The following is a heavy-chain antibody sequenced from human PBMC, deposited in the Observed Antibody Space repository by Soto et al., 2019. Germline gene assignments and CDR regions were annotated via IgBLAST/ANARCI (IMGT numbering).Heavy chain of an antibody. CDR2: INEYGSVI. Sequence: PEGSLRLSCAASGFTFSSYWMHWVRQVPGKGLVWVSRINEYGSVINYADSVKGRFTIFRDNSKNTLYLEMNSLRAEDAAVYYCTRDIGGRGAYWGQGTLVTVSS. J-gene: IGHJ4*02. CDR1: GFTFSSYW. CDR3: TRDIGGRGAY. D-gene: IGHD3-16*01. V-gene: IGHV3-74*01.